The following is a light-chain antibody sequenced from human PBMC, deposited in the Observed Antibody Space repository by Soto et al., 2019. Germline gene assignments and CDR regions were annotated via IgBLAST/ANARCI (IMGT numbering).Light chain of an antibody. Sequence: DIQMTQSPSSLSASVGDRATITCRASQSIDSYLNWYRQKPGKAPELLIYTSTGLQSGVASRFSGSGSGTDFTLTISSLQPEDFATYYCQQSHSIPYTFGQGTKLEI. V-gene: IGKV1-39*01. J-gene: IGKJ2*01. CDR2: TST. CDR3: QQSHSIPYT. CDR1: QSIDSY.